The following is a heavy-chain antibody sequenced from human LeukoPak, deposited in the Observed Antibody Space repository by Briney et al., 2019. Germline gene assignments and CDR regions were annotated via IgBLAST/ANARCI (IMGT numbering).Heavy chain of an antibody. CDR3: AKDLTIFGVVIIDAFDI. CDR2: ISGSGGST. V-gene: IGHV3-23*01. Sequence: PGGSLRLSCAASGFTFSSYAMSWVRQAPGKGLEWVSAISGSGGSTYYADSVKGRFTISRDNSKNTLYLQMNSLRAEDTAVYYCAKDLTIFGVVIIDAFDIWGQGTMVTVSS. J-gene: IGHJ3*02. CDR1: GFTFSSYA. D-gene: IGHD3-3*01.